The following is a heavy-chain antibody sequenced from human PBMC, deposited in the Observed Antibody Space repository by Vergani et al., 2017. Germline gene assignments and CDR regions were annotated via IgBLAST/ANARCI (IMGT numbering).Heavy chain of an antibody. CDR3: ARLTYYEVWSGYSPPYYYYYMDV. J-gene: IGHJ6*03. CDR1: GGSISSSSYY. D-gene: IGHD3-3*01. Sequence: QLQLQESGPGLVKPSETLSLTCTVSGGSISSSSYYWGWIRQPPGKGLEWIGSIYYSGSTYYNPSLKSRVTISVDTSKNQFSLKLSSVTAADTAVYYCARLTYYEVWSGYSPPYYYYYMDVWGKGTTVTVSS. V-gene: IGHV4-39*01. CDR2: IYYSGST.